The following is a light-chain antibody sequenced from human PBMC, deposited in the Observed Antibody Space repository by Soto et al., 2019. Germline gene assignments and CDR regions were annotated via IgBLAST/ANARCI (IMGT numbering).Light chain of an antibody. CDR2: DVS. Sequence: QSALTQPASVSGSPGQSITISCTGTSSDVGGYNYVSWYQQHPGKAPKLMIYDVSNRPSGVSNRFSGSKSGNTASLTISGRQAEDEADDYCSSYTSSTYVVFGGGTQLTVL. J-gene: IGLJ2*01. CDR3: SSYTSSTYVV. V-gene: IGLV2-14*01. CDR1: SSDVGGYNY.